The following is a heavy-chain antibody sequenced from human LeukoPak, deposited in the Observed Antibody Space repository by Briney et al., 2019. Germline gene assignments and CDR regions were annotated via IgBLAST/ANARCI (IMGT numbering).Heavy chain of an antibody. CDR2: ISYDGSNK. V-gene: IGHV3-30*04. CDR3: ARVRGYCTNGVCYTYY. D-gene: IGHD2-8*01. Sequence: GGSLRLSCAASGFTFSSYAMHWVRQAPGKGLEWVAVISYDGSNKYYADSVKGRFTISRDNSKNTLYLQMNSLRAEDTAVYYCARVRGYCTNGVCYTYYWGQGTLVTVSS. J-gene: IGHJ4*02. CDR1: GFTFSSYA.